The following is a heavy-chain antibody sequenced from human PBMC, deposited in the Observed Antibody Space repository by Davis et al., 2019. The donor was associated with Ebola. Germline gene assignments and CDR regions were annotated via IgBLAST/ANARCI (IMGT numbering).Heavy chain of an antibody. CDR1: VITFSSYA. D-gene: IGHD3-3*01. V-gene: IGHV3-23*01. CDR3: AKSGLLFGVVKYHYGMDV. J-gene: IGHJ6*04. CDR2: ISGSGGST. Sequence: PGGSLRLSCTDSVITFSSYAMTWVRQAPGKGLEWVSAISGSGGSTYYADSVKGRFTISRDNSKKTLYLQMNSLRAEDTAVYYCAKSGLLFGVVKYHYGMDVWGKGTTVTVSS.